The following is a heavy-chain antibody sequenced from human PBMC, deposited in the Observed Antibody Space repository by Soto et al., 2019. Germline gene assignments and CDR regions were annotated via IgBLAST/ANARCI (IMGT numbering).Heavy chain of an antibody. J-gene: IGHJ4*02. CDR1: GGSISSGGYS. CDR3: AMATYYDFWSGYWY. Sequence: SETLSLTCAVSGGSISSGGYSWSWIRQPPGKGREWIGYIYHSGSTYYNPSLKSRVTISVDRSKNQFSLKLSSVTAADTAVYYCAMATYYDFWSGYWYWGQGTLVTVS. CDR2: IYHSGST. D-gene: IGHD3-3*01. V-gene: IGHV4-30-2*01.